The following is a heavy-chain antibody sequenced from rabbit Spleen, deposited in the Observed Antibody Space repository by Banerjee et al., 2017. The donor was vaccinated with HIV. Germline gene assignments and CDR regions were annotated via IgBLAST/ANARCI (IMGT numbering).Heavy chain of an antibody. V-gene: IGHV1S40*01. J-gene: IGHJ4*01. CDR2: IHAGSRNNI. CDR3: ARDPVIAGSAYYDL. Sequence: QSLEESGGDLVKPGASLTLTCTASGFSFIADYYMCWVRQAPGKGLEWIACIHAGSRNNIYYANWAKGRFTISKTSSTTVTLQMTSLTVADTATYFCARDPVIAGSAYYDLWGQGTLVTVS. CDR1: GFSFIADYY. D-gene: IGHD8-1*01.